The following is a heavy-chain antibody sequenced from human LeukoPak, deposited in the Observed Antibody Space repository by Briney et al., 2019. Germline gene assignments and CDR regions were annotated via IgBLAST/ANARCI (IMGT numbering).Heavy chain of an antibody. CDR1: GGSLSSGSYY. J-gene: IGHJ4*02. CDR2: IYYSGST. CDR3: ARGGGGYYFDY. V-gene: IGHV4-39*07. D-gene: IGHD3-16*01. Sequence: SETLSLTCTVSGGSLSSGSYYWGWIRQPPGKGLEWIGSIYYSGSTYYNPSLKSRVTISVDTSKNQFSLKLSSVTAADTAVYYCARGGGGYYFDYWGQGTLVTVSS.